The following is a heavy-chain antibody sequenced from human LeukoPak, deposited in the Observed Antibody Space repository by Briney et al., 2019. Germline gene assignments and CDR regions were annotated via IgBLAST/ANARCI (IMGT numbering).Heavy chain of an antibody. D-gene: IGHD3-10*01. V-gene: IGHV1-18*01. CDR1: GYTFTSYG. Sequence: GASVKVSCKASGYTFTSYGISWVRQAPGQGLEWMGWISAYNGNTNYAQKLQGRVTMTTDTSTSTAYMELRSLRSDDTDVYYCARDPGGIVRGAPTDYWGQGTLVTVSS. CDR3: ARDPGGIVRGAPTDY. J-gene: IGHJ4*02. CDR2: ISAYNGNT.